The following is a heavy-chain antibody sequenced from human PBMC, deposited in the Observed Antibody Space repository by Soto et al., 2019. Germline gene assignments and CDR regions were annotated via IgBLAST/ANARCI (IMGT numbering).Heavy chain of an antibody. CDR3: ARVALGYCISTSCYYYYGMDV. CDR1: GGTFSSYA. D-gene: IGHD2-2*01. J-gene: IGHJ6*02. Sequence: GASVKVSCKASGGTFSSYAISWVRQAPGQGLEWMGGIIPIFGTANYAQKFQGRVTISADESTSTAYMELSSLRSEDTAVYYCARVALGYCISTSCYYYYGMDVWGQGTTVTVSS. CDR2: IIPIFGTA. V-gene: IGHV1-69*13.